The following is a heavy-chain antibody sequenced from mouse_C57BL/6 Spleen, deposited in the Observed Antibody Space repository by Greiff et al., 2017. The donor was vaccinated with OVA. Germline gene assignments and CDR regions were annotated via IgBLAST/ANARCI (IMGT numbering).Heavy chain of an antibody. J-gene: IGHJ2*01. CDR1: GYTFTSYW. V-gene: IGHV1-52*01. D-gene: IGHD4-1*01. CDR3: ATDLGQGY. Sequence: QQSCKASGYTFTSYWMHWVKQRPTQGLEWIGNIDPSDSETHYNQKFKDKATLTVDKSSSTAYMQLSSLTSEDSAVYYCATDLGQGYWGQGTTLTVSS. CDR2: IDPSDSET.